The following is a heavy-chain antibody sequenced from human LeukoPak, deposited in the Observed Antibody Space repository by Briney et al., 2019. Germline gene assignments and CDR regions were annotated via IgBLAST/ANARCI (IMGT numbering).Heavy chain of an antibody. CDR1: GSTFSSYA. V-gene: IGHV3-23*01. J-gene: IGHJ5*02. Sequence: PGGSLGLSCAASGSTFSSYAMSWVRQAPGKGLEWVSAISGSGGSTFYADSVKGRFTMSRDNSKNTLYLQMNSLRAEDTAVYYCAKEASYCTNGVCYSRIFDTWGQGTLVTVSS. CDR2: ISGSGGST. D-gene: IGHD2-8*01. CDR3: AKEASYCTNGVCYSRIFDT.